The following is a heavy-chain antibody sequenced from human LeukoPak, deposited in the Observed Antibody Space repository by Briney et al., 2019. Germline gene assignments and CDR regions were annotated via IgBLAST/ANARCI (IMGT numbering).Heavy chain of an antibody. CDR3: ARDSRSGYYGSPRWGFDP. V-gene: IGHV3-7*01. Sequence: GGSLRLSCAASGFTFSSYWMSWVRQAPGKGLEWVANIKQNGSEKYYVDSVKGRFTISRDNAKNSLYLQMNSLRVEDTAVYYCARDSRSGYYGSPRWGFDPWGQGTLVTVSS. CDR1: GFTFSSYW. D-gene: IGHD3-10*01. J-gene: IGHJ5*02. CDR2: IKQNGSEK.